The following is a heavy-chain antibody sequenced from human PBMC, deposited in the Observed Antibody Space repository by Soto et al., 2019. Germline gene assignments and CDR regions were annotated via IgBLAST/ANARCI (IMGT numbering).Heavy chain of an antibody. J-gene: IGHJ4*02. CDR3: ATKHS. Sequence: SEPLSLTCTISGGSISTYYWSWIPLPPGKGLEWFGYIYYSETTNSNPSLTTRVTISVDTSKNQFSLKLSSVTAADTAVYYCATKHSWGQGTLVTVS. CDR1: GGSISTYY. CDR2: IYYSETT. V-gene: IGHV4-59*08.